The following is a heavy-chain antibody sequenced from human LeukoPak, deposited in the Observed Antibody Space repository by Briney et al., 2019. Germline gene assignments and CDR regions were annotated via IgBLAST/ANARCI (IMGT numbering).Heavy chain of an antibody. J-gene: IGHJ3*02. V-gene: IGHV3-66*01. Sequence: GGSLRLSCAASGFTVSSNYMSWVRQAPGKGLEWVSVIYSGGSTYYADSVKGRSTISRDNSKNTLYLQMNSLRAENTAVYYCAKDRAPPERLPGSYRSFDAFDIWGQGTMVTVSS. CDR3: AKDRAPPERLPGSYRSFDAFDI. CDR2: IYSGGST. D-gene: IGHD3-16*02. CDR1: GFTVSSNY.